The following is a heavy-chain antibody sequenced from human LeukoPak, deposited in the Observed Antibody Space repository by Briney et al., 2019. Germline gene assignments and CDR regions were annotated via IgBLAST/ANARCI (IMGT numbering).Heavy chain of an antibody. D-gene: IGHD3-22*01. V-gene: IGHV3-53*01. CDR3: ARGGRGSAAVVAPRSFDI. CDR1: GFTFSSTH. Sequence: GGSLRLSCAASGFTFSSTHMVWVRQAPGKGLEWVSVIYTGGNSYYAGSVQGRFIISRDISKNTLYLQMNSLRAEDSALYYCARGGRGSAAVVAPRSFDIWGQGTMVTVSS. J-gene: IGHJ3*02. CDR2: IYTGGNS.